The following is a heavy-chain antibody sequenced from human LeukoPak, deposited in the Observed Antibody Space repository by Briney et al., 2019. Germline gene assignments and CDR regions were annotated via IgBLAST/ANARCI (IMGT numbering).Heavy chain of an antibody. V-gene: IGHV4-4*08. Sequence: SETLSLTCTVSGDSISSYYWSWIRQPPRKGLEWIGYVYDSGSTYYNPSLKSRVTISVDTSKNQFSLKLSSVTAADTAVYYCARTAYCGGDCYSPEYFQHWGQGTLVTVSS. CDR3: ARTAYCGGDCYSPEYFQH. CDR1: GDSISSYY. CDR2: VYDSGST. J-gene: IGHJ1*01. D-gene: IGHD2-21*02.